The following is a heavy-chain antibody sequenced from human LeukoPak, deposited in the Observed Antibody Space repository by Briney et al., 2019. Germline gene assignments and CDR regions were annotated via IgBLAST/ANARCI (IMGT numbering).Heavy chain of an antibody. CDR2: ILDSGYST. J-gene: IGHJ6*03. Sequence: AGGSLRLSCAASGFTFSSYAMSWVRQAPGKGLEWVSGILDSGYSTYYANSVKGRFTISRDNSNNTLYLQMNSLRAEDTAVYYCAKLGGQPLHNYYVGVWGKGTTVAVSS. V-gene: IGHV3-23*01. CDR3: AKLGGQPLHNYYVGV. D-gene: IGHD3-16*01. CDR1: GFTFSSYA.